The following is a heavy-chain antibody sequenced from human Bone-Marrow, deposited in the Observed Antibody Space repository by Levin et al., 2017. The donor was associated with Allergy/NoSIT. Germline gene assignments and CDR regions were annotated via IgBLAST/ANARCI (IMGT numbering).Heavy chain of an antibody. Sequence: GGSLRLSCAASGFTFSTAGMHWVRQAPGKGLEWVSLISYDGSHNYYADSVKGRFTISRDNSQNTLSLQMNRLRGEETAIYYCAIDRSLYCSGGTCYSGRLDYWGQGALVTGSS. CDR3: AIDRSLYCSGGTCYSGRLDY. V-gene: IGHV3-30*03. D-gene: IGHD2-15*01. J-gene: IGHJ4*02. CDR1: GFTFSTAG. CDR2: ISYDGSHN.